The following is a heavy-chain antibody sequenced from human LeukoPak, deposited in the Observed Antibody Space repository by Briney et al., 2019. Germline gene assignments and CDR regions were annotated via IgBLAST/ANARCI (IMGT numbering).Heavy chain of an antibody. Sequence: PGGSLRLSCAASGFTFSDYGMHWVRPAPGKGLEWVAVIRYDGSTIYYADSVKGRFTISRDDSKKTLYLQMDSLRAEDTAVYYCARAYSRESGYDFVFGYWGQGTLVTVSS. CDR2: IRYDGSTI. J-gene: IGHJ4*02. CDR3: ARAYSRESGYDFVFGY. D-gene: IGHD5-12*01. V-gene: IGHV3-33*01. CDR1: GFTFSDYG.